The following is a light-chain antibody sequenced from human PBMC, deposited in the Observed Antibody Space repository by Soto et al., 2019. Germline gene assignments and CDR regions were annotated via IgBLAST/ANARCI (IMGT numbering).Light chain of an antibody. J-gene: IGKJ1*01. CDR3: QQYYSIPKT. Sequence: DIVMTQSPDSLAVSLGERATINCKSSQSVLYDSNNKNYLAWYQQKPGQPPKLLIYWASTRESGVPDRCSGTGSGTDFTLTISSLQAEDVAVYYCQQYYSIPKTFGQGTKVDIK. CDR2: WAS. CDR1: QSVLYDSNNKNY. V-gene: IGKV4-1*01.